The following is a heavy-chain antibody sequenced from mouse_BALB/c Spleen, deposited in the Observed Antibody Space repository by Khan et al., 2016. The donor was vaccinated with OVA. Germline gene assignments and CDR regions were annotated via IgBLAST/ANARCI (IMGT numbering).Heavy chain of an antibody. V-gene: IGHV1-7*01. J-gene: IGHJ2*01. CDR1: GYTFTSYW. CDR2: INPSTGYT. Sequence: VQLQQSGAELAKPGASVKMSCKASGYTFTSYWMHWVKQRPGQGLEWIGYINPSTGYTEYNQNFKDKATLTADKSSSTAYMQLSSLTSEDSAVYYWARDRIDYWGQGTTLTVSS. CDR3: ARDRIDY.